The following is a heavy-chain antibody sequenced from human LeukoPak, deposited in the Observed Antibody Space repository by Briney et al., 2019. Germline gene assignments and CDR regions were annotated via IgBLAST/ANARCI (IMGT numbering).Heavy chain of an antibody. CDR3: AKQYQRSYYFDY. CDR2: ISGSGGGT. CDR1: GFTFSSYA. V-gene: IGHV3-23*01. D-gene: IGHD2-2*01. J-gene: IGHJ4*02. Sequence: PGGSLRLSCAASGFTFSSYAMSWVRQAPGKGLEWVSAISGSGGGTYYADSVKGRFTISRDNSKNTLYLQMNSLRAEDTAVYYCAKQYQRSYYFDYWGQGTLVTVSS.